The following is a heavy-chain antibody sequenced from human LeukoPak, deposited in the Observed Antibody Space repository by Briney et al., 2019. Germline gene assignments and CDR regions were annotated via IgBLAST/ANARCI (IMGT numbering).Heavy chain of an antibody. J-gene: IGHJ5*02. CDR2: ITISGHTK. CDR3: ARGDPHADL. Sequence: GGSLRLSCAASGFAFSTHEMSWVRQAPGKGLEWIADITISGHTKNYADSVKGRFTISRDNARSSLYLQMNSLRVEDTGVFYCARGDPHADLWGQGTLVTVSS. V-gene: IGHV3-48*03. CDR1: GFAFSTHE.